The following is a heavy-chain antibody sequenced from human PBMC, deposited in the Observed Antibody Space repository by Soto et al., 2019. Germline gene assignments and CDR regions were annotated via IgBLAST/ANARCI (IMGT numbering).Heavy chain of an antibody. CDR2: IWYDGSNK. Sequence: QVQLVESGGGVVQPGRSLRLSCAASGFTFSSYGMHWVRQAPGKGLEWVAVIWYDGSNKYYADSVKGRFTISRDNSKNTLYLQMNGLRAEDTAVYYCARDYYGSGSYSPFGYWGQGTLVTVSS. J-gene: IGHJ4*02. CDR3: ARDYYGSGSYSPFGY. V-gene: IGHV3-33*01. D-gene: IGHD3-10*01. CDR1: GFTFSSYG.